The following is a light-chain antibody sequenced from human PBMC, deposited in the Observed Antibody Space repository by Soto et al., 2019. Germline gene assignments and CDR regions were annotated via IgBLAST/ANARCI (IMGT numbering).Light chain of an antibody. CDR3: QQYNVYWT. Sequence: DINMSQAPSTLSASLRDRVTITCRASQSVSSWLAWFQQKPGKAPKLLIYKASNLQSGVSSRFSGGGSGTEFTLTISSLQPDDFATYYCQQYNVYWTFGQGTNVDIK. CDR1: QSVSSW. V-gene: IGKV1-5*03. CDR2: KAS. J-gene: IGKJ1*01.